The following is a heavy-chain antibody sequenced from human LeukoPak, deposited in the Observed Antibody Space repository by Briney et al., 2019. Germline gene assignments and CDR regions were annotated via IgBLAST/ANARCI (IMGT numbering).Heavy chain of an antibody. J-gene: IGHJ4*02. Sequence: GGSLRLSCAASGFTFSSYAMHWVRQAPGKGLEWVAVISYDGSNKYYADSVKGRFTISRDNSKNTLYLQMNSPRADDTAVYYCAKDSSGYPPFDYWGQGTLVTVSS. CDR2: ISYDGSNK. V-gene: IGHV3-30*04. CDR3: AKDSSGYPPFDY. D-gene: IGHD3-22*01. CDR1: GFTFSSYA.